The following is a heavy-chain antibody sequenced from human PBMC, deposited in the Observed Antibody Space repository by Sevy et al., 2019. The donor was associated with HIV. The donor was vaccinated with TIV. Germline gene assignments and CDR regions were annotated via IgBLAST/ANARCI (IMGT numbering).Heavy chain of an antibody. J-gene: IGHJ3*02. CDR2: IRYDGSNE. CDR1: GFTFSNHG. Sequence: GGSLRLSCAASGFTFSNHGMHWVRQAPGKGLEWVAFIRYDGSNEYYGDSVKGRFTISRDNSKDTLYLQMNSLRPEDTAVYFCARFPPQRAFDIWGQGTTVTVSS. CDR3: ARFPPQRAFDI. D-gene: IGHD2-21*01. V-gene: IGHV3-30*02.